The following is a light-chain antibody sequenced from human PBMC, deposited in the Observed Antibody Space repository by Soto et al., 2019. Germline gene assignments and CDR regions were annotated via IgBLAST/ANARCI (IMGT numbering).Light chain of an antibody. CDR1: QSISNY. J-gene: IGKJ2*01. V-gene: IGKV1-39*01. CDR3: QQSYSTPYT. Sequence: DIHMTQSPSSVSASVGDRVTSTCRASQSISNYLNWYQQKPGKAPNLLIYIASNLHSGVPSRFSGSGSGTDFTLTISSLQPEDFATYYCQQSYSTPYTFGQGTRWISN. CDR2: IAS.